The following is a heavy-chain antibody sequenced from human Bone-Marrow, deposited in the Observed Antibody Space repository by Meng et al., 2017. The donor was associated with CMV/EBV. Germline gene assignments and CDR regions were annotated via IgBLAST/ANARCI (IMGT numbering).Heavy chain of an antibody. CDR1: GYTFSGHY. CDR3: ATDQSRVRYSSSTYYYYGMDV. D-gene: IGHD6-6*01. CDR2: INPNGGGR. Sequence: ASVKVSCKASGYTFSGHYVHWVRQAPGRGLEWMEWINPNGGGRSYAQKFQGTVTMTRDTSISTAYLELSGLKSDDTAVYYCATDQSRVRYSSSTYYYYGMDVWGQGTTVTVSS. V-gene: IGHV1-2*02. J-gene: IGHJ6*02.